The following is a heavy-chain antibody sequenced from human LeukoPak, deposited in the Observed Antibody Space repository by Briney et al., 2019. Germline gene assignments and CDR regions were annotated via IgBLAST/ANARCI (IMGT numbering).Heavy chain of an antibody. V-gene: IGHV3-30*02. D-gene: IGHD3-10*01. CDR1: GFDFSSSG. CDR2: RRFDGSIK. CDR3: ARTVRGVIYWFDP. Sequence: GGSLRLSCVASGFDFSSSGMHWVRQAPGKGLEWVAFRRFDGSIKHYAEFVEGRFTISRDNSKNTLYLQMNSLRGEDTAVYYCARTVRGVIYWFDPWGQGTLVTVSS. J-gene: IGHJ5*02.